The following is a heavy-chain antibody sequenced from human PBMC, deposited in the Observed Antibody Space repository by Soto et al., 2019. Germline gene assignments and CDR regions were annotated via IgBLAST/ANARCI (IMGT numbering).Heavy chain of an antibody. D-gene: IGHD1-7*01. CDR3: ARRNWNYGAFDI. V-gene: IGHV3-23*01. CDR2: ISGSGSST. Sequence: WALRLSCAASGFTFSSYAMSWVRQAPGKGLEWVSGISGSGSSTYYADSVKGRFTISRDNSKNTLYLQVNSLRADDTAVYYCARRNWNYGAFDIWGQGTMVTVSS. J-gene: IGHJ3*02. CDR1: GFTFSSYA.